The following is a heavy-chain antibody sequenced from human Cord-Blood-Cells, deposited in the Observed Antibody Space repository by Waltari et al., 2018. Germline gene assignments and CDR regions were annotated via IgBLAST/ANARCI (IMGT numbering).Heavy chain of an antibody. D-gene: IGHD6-13*01. CDR1: GFTFSRYA. CDR3: ARQIGSSHDY. Sequence: QVQLVEAGGGVVQPGRSMRLSCAASGFTFSRYAMPWVCQPPGKGLEWLAVISYDGSNKYYADSVKGRFTISRDNSKNTLYLQMNSLRAEDTAVYYCARQIGSSHDYWGQGTLVTVSS. CDR2: ISYDGSNK. V-gene: IGHV3-30*04. J-gene: IGHJ4*02.